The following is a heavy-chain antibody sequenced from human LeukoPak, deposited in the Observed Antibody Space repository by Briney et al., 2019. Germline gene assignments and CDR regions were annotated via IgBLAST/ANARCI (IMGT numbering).Heavy chain of an antibody. D-gene: IGHD3-16*02. Sequence: PSETLSLTCAVSGGSISSSNWWSWVRQPPGKGLEWIGEIYHSGSTNYNPSLKSRVTISVDKSKNQFSLKLSSVTAADTAVYYCARESFSGQPNKGYFDYWGQGTLVTVSS. CDR3: ARESFSGQPNKGYFDY. J-gene: IGHJ4*02. V-gene: IGHV4-4*02. CDR2: IYHSGST. CDR1: GGSISSSNW.